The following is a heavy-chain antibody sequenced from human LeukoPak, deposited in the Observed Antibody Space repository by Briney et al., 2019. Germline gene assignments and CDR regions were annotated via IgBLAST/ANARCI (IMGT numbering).Heavy chain of an antibody. Sequence: GGSLRLSCAASGFTFSGFGMSWVRQAPGKGLEWVSTISGSGGGTYYADSVKGRFTISRDNSKNTLSLRMSSLRAEDTAVYYCAKGQVSDTFLRFDYWGQGTLVTVSS. J-gene: IGHJ4*02. CDR1: GFTFSGFG. D-gene: IGHD2-2*02. CDR3: AKGQVSDTFLRFDY. V-gene: IGHV3-23*01. CDR2: ISGSGGGT.